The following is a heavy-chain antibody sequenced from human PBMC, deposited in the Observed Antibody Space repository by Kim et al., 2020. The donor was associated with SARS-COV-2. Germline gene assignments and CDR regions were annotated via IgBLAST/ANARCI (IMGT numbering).Heavy chain of an antibody. J-gene: IGHJ4*02. CDR1: GFTFSSYW. V-gene: IGHV3-7*01. D-gene: IGHD6-13*01. Sequence: GGSLRLSCAASGFTFSSYWMSWVRQAPGKGLEWVSTINQDGNAKYYVASVEGRFTISRDNAKNSLYLQMNSLRAEDTAVYYCARLSSSSCYYDYWGEGTLVTVSS. CDR3: ARLSSSSCYYDY. CDR2: INQDGNAK.